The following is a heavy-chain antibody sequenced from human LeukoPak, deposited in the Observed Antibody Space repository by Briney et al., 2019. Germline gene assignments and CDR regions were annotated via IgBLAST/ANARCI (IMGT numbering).Heavy chain of an antibody. CDR1: GFTFSSYG. V-gene: IGHV3-21*01. CDR3: ARSTYSGSYSFDY. Sequence: PGGSLRLSCAASGFTFSSYGMSWVRQAPGKGLEWVSSISSSSSYIYYADSVKGRFTISRDNAKNSLYLQMNSLRAEDTAVYYCARSTYSGSYSFDYWGQGTLVTVSS. D-gene: IGHD1-26*01. CDR2: ISSSSSYI. J-gene: IGHJ4*02.